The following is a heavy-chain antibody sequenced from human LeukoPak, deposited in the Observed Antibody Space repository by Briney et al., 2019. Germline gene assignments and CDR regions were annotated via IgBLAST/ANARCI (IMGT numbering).Heavy chain of an antibody. V-gene: IGHV3-9*01. CDR1: GFTFDDYA. CDR2: ISWNSGSI. CDR3: AKDIFKAAGWYFDL. Sequence: GGSLRLSCAASGFTFDDYAMHWVRQAPGKGLEWVSGISWNSGSIGYADSVKGRFTISRDNAKNSLYLQMNSLRAEDTALYYCAKDIFKAAGWYFDLWGRGTLVTVSS. D-gene: IGHD2-15*01. J-gene: IGHJ2*01.